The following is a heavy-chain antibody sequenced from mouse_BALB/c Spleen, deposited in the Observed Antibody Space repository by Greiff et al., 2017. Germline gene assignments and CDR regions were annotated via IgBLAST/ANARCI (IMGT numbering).Heavy chain of an antibody. D-gene: IGHD1-1*01. Sequence: VQLQQSGAELARPGASVKLSCKASGYTFTDYYINWVKQRTGQGLEWIGEIYPGSGNTYYNEKFKGKATLTADKSSSTAYMQLSSLTSEDSAVYFCARSLYYGSSPFAYWGQGTLVTVSA. CDR2: IYPGSGNT. CDR1: GYTFTDYY. J-gene: IGHJ3*01. V-gene: IGHV1-77*01. CDR3: ARSLYYGSSPFAY.